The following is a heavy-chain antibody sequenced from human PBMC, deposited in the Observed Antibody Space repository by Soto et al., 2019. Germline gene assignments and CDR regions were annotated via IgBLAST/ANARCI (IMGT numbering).Heavy chain of an antibody. CDR3: ARDRLGYDCWSGYYYCDGMDV. CDR1: GFTFSSYE. Sequence: GGSLRLSCAASGFTFSSYEMNWVRQAPGKGLEWVSYISSSGSTIYYADSVKGRFTISRDNAKNSLYLQMNSLRAEGTAVYYCARDRLGYDCWSGYYYCDGMDVWGQGTTVTVSS. J-gene: IGHJ6*02. CDR2: ISSSGSTI. V-gene: IGHV3-48*03. D-gene: IGHD3-3*01.